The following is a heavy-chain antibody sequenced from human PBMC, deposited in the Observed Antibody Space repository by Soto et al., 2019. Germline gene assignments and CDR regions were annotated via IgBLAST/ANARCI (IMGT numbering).Heavy chain of an antibody. J-gene: IGHJ4*02. CDR3: AVIAVGYQDSDY. CDR2: INPNSGGT. V-gene: IGHV1-2*04. CDR1: GYTFTGYY. Sequence: ASVKVSCKASGYTFTGYYMHWVRQAPGQGLEWMGWINPNSGGTNYAQKFQGWVTMTRDTSISTAYMELSRLRPDDTAVYYCAVIAVGYQDSDYWGQGTLVTVSS. D-gene: IGHD6-19*01.